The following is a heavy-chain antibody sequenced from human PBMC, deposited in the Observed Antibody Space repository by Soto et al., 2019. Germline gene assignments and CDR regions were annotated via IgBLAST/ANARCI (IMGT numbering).Heavy chain of an antibody. J-gene: IGHJ4*02. CDR2: ISGSGGST. CDR3: ARESEDLTSNFAY. CDR1: GFTFSSYA. Sequence: GGSLRLSCAASGFTFSSYAMSWVRQAPGKGLEWVSAISGSGGSTYYADSVKGRFTISRDNAKNSVYLEMNSLTAEDTAVYYCARESEDLTSNFAYRGQRTLVTVSS. V-gene: IGHV3-23*01.